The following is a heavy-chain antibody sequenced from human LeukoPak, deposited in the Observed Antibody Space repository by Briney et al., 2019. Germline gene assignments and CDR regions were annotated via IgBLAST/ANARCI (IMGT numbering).Heavy chain of an antibody. CDR2: IKGDGSEK. Sequence: QPGGSLRLSCAASGLSFSSHWMNWVRQAPGKGLQWVATIKGDGSEKFYVDSVKGRFTISRDNAKNSLYLQMNILRAEDTAVYYCARDGQATDTDLDCWGQGTLVIVSS. V-gene: IGHV3-7*01. J-gene: IGHJ4*02. D-gene: IGHD1-1*01. CDR3: ARDGQATDTDLDC. CDR1: GLSFSSHW.